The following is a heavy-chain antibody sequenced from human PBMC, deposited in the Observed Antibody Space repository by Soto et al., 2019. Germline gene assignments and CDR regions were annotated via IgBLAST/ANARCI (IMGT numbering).Heavy chain of an antibody. J-gene: IGHJ6*02. D-gene: IGHD3-22*01. Sequence: GGSLRLSCAASGFTFSSYGMHWVRQAPGKGLEWVAVISYDGSNKYYADSVKGRFTISRDNSKNTLYLQMNSLRAEDTAVYYCAKDKEGSRTMIVVVTPSYYYYYGMDVWGQGTTVTVS. CDR2: ISYDGSNK. CDR1: GFTFSSYG. CDR3: AKDKEGSRTMIVVVTPSYYYYYGMDV. V-gene: IGHV3-30*18.